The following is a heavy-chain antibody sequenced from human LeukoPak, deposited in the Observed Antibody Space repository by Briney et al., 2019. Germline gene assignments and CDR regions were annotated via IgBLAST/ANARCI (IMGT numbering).Heavy chain of an antibody. V-gene: IGHV4-61*02. Sequence: SETLSLTCTVSGGSISSGSYYWSWIRQPAGKGLEWIGRIYTSGSTNYNPSLKSRVTISVDTSKNQFSLKLSSATAADTAVYYCARAIVVVPAAIRSTSEYYYYMDVWGKGTTVTVSS. J-gene: IGHJ6*03. CDR3: ARAIVVVPAAIRSTSEYYYYMDV. CDR1: GGSISSGSYY. CDR2: IYTSGST. D-gene: IGHD2-2*02.